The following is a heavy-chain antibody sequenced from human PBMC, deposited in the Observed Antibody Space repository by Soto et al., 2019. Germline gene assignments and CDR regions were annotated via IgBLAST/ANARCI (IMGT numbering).Heavy chain of an antibody. CDR2: TYYRSKYYN. CDR3: ARGPIGVTGTGVFDS. CDR1: GDSVSSNSTA. D-gene: IGHD6-19*01. Sequence: QVQLQQSGPGLVKPSQTLSLTCAISGDSVSSNSTAWNGIRQSPSRGLEWLGRTYYRSKYYNDYAVSVKSRITTNPDTPKNQFSLQLNSVTPEDTAVYYCARGPIGVTGTGVFDSWGQGTLVTVSS. V-gene: IGHV6-1*01. J-gene: IGHJ4*02.